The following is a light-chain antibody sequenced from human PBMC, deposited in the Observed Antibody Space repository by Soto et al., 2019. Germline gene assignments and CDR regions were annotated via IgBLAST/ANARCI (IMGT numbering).Light chain of an antibody. CDR1: QSVNSW. Sequence: DIQMTQSPSTLSAYVGDRVTITCRASQSVNSWLAWYQQKPGRAPKLLIYSVSNLDSGVPSRFSGSGSGTEFTHTISSLQPDDFATYYCQQFSSYSRTFGQGTKVEMK. CDR2: SVS. J-gene: IGKJ1*01. V-gene: IGKV1-5*01. CDR3: QQFSSYSRT.